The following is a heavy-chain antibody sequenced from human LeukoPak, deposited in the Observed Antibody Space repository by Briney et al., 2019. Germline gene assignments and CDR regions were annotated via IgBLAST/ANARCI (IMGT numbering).Heavy chain of an antibody. V-gene: IGHV3-15*01. Sequence: GGSLRLSCAASGFTFSNAWMSWVRQAPGKGLEWVGRIKSKTDGRTTDYAAPVKGRFTISRDNSKNTLYLQMNSLRAEDTAVYYCAKDLSGSGSYLDYWGQGTLVTVSS. J-gene: IGHJ4*02. CDR1: GFTFSNAW. D-gene: IGHD3-10*01. CDR3: AKDLSGSGSYLDY. CDR2: IKSKTDGRTT.